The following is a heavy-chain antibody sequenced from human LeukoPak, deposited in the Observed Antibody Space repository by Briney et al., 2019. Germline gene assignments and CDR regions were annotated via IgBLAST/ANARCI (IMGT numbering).Heavy chain of an antibody. CDR1: GFTFDDYA. CDR3: AGGDRNGWYFYY. D-gene: IGHD6-19*01. V-gene: IGHV3-9*01. Sequence: GGSPRLSCAASGFTFDDYAMHWVRQAPGKGLEWVSGISWNSGSIGYADSVKGRFTISRDNAKNSLYLQMNSLRAEDTALYLCAGGDRNGWYFYYWGQGTLVTVSS. J-gene: IGHJ4*02. CDR2: ISWNSGSI.